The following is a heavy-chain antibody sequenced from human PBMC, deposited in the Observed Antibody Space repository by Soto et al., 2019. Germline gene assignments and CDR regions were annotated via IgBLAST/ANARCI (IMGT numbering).Heavy chain of an antibody. D-gene: IGHD5-18*01. CDR3: AKGLADSYPYYFDY. CDR1: GYSISSGYY. CDR2: IHHTGST. J-gene: IGHJ4*02. Sequence: QVQLQESGPGLVKPSETLSLTCAVSGYSISSGYYWGWIRQPPGKGLEWIGNIHHTGSTYYNPSLKSRVTISVDTSKNQFSLKLSSMTAADTAVYYCAKGLADSYPYYFDYWGQGTLVTVSS. V-gene: IGHV4-38-2*01.